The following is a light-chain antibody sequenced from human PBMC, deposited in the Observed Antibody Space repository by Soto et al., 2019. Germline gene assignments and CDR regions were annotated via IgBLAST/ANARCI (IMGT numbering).Light chain of an antibody. V-gene: IGKV1-17*01. CDR1: QGIRND. CDR2: AAS. CDR3: LQHSTFPLT. J-gene: IGKJ1*01. Sequence: DIQMTQFPSSLSASVGDRVTITCRASQGIRNDLGWYQQKPGKAPKRPIYAASSLQSGVPSRFSGSESGTEFTLAISSLQPEDSATFYCLQHSTFPLTFGQGTKVEIK.